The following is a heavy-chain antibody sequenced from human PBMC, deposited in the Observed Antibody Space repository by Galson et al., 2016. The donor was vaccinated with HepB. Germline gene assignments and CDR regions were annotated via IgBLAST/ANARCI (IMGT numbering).Heavy chain of an antibody. D-gene: IGHD3-3*01. CDR3: TTGQWGYDFWSGHSGC. J-gene: IGHJ4*02. CDR1: GVSFSNVW. V-gene: IGHV3-15*07. CDR2: IKSKTDGGTI. Sequence: SLRLSCAASGVSFSNVWMNWVRQAPGKGLEWVGRIKSKTDGGTIDYAAPVKGRFTISRDDSKNTLYLQMNNLKTEDTAVYYCTTGQWGYDFWSGHSGCWGQGTLVTVSS.